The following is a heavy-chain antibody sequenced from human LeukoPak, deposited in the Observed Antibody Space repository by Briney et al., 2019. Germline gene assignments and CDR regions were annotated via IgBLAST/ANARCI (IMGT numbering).Heavy chain of an antibody. D-gene: IGHD4-17*01. J-gene: IGHJ4*02. CDR2: INHSGST. Sequence: PSETLSLTCAVYGGSFSVYYWSWIRQPPGKGLEWIGEINHSGSTNYNPSLKSRVTISVDTSKNQFSLKLSSVTAADTAVYYCASRIYGDYALFDYWGQGTLVTVSS. V-gene: IGHV4-34*01. CDR1: GGSFSVYY. CDR3: ASRIYGDYALFDY.